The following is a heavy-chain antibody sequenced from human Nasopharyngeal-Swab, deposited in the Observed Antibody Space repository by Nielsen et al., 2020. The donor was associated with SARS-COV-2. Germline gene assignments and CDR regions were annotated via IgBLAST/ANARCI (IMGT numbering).Heavy chain of an antibody. V-gene: IGHV3-21*01. Sequence: GESLKISCAASGFTFSSYSINWVRQAPGKGLEWVSSISFSSYYIYYADSVKGRFTISRDNAKNSLYLQMNSLRAEDTAVYYCARDRGIDGRIDYWGQGTLVTVSS. CDR2: ISFSSYYI. CDR1: GFTFSSYS. D-gene: IGHD6-13*01. J-gene: IGHJ4*02. CDR3: ARDRGIDGRIDY.